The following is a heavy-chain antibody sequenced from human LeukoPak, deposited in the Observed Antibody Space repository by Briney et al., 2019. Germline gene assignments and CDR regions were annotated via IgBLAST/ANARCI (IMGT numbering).Heavy chain of an antibody. CDR2: IYPGDSDT. Sequence: GESLKISCKGSGYSFTTYWIGWVRQMPGKGLEWMGIIYPGDSDTRYSPSFQGQVTISADKSIRNAYLQWTSLKASDTAMYYCARGSSGYSSGFDYWGQGTLVTVSS. CDR3: ARGSSGYSSGFDY. V-gene: IGHV5-51*01. CDR1: GYSFTTYW. J-gene: IGHJ4*02. D-gene: IGHD2-15*01.